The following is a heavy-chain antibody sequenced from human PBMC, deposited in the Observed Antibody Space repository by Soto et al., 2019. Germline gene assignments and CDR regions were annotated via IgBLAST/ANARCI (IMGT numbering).Heavy chain of an antibody. D-gene: IGHD4-17*01. CDR1: GFTFDDYA. CDR2: ISSNAYGGRP. CDR3: TRYTVTPNHFDS. Sequence: GGSLRLSCTISGFTFDDYAVSWYRQAPGKGLEWVGFISSNAYGGRPETAASVKGRFTISKDDSKSIAYLQMNSLKIEDTAMYYCTRYTVTPNHFDSWGQGTLVTVSS. J-gene: IGHJ4*02. V-gene: IGHV3-49*03.